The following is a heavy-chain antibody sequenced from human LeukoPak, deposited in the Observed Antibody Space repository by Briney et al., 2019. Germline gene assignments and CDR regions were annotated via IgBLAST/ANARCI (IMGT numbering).Heavy chain of an antibody. CDR3: ARGSMAAVVPGA. J-gene: IGHJ5*02. Sequence: PSETLSLTCAVYGGSFSGYYWSWIRQPPGKGLEWIGEIYHSGSTNYNPSLKSRVTISVDTSKNQFSLRLTSVTAADTAVYYCARGSMAAVVPGAWGQGTLVTVSS. V-gene: IGHV4-34*01. D-gene: IGHD6-19*01. CDR1: GGSFSGYY. CDR2: IYHSGST.